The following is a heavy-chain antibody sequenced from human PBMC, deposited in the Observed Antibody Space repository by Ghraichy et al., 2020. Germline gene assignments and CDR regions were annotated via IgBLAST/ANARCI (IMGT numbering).Heavy chain of an antibody. D-gene: IGHD3-10*01. CDR1: GYTLTELS. J-gene: IGHJ4*02. CDR3: ATDGGSGSYSGPGY. V-gene: IGHV1-24*01. Sequence: ASVKVSCKVSGYTLTELSMHWVRQAPGKGLEWMGGFDPEDGETIYAQKFQGRVTMTEDTSTDTAYMELSSLRSEDTAVYYCATDGGSGSYSGPGYWGQGTLVTVSS. CDR2: FDPEDGET.